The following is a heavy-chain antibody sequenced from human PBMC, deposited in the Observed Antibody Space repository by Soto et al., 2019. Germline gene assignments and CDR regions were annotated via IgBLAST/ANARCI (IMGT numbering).Heavy chain of an antibody. D-gene: IGHD4-17*01. V-gene: IGHV1-18*01. CDR3: ARDSLGDYVDY. J-gene: IGHJ4*02. CDR2: ISAYNGNT. CDR1: GYTFTSYG. Sequence: VMVSCKASGYTFTSYGISWLLQAPGQGLEWMGWISAYNGNTNYAQKLQGRVTMTTDTSTSTAYMELRSLRSDDTAVYYCARDSLGDYVDYWGQGTLVTVSS.